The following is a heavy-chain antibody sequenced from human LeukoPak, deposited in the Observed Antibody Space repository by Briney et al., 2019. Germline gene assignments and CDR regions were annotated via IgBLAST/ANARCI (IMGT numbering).Heavy chain of an antibody. V-gene: IGHV4-59*01. D-gene: IGHD2-15*01. CDR3: ASRYCSGGSCFFDY. CDR1: GGSISSYY. CDR2: IYYSGST. J-gene: IGHJ4*02. Sequence: SETLSLTCTVSGGSISSYYWSWIRQPPGKGLEWIGYIYYSGSTNYNPSLKSRVTISVDTSKNQFSLKLSSVTAADTAVYYCASRYCSGGSCFFDYRGQGTLVTVSS.